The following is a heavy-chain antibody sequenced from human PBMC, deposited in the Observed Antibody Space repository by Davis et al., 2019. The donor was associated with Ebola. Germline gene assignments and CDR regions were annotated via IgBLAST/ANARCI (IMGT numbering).Heavy chain of an antibody. CDR3: ARDLGPFSSSWYGMDV. D-gene: IGHD6-13*01. V-gene: IGHV3-13*01. CDR1: GFPFISYA. CDR2: IGTAGET. J-gene: IGHJ6*04. Sequence: GGSLRLSCAASGFPFISYAMSWVRQAPGKGLEWVSAIGTAGETYYSGSVKGRFTFFRENAKNSLYLQMNSLRAGDTAVYYCARDLGPFSSSWYGMDVWGKGTTVTVSS.